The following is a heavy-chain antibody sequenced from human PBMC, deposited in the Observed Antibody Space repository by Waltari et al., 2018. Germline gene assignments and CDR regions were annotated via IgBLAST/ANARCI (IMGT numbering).Heavy chain of an antibody. J-gene: IGHJ4*02. CDR3: ARTMTTVTTSDY. Sequence: QVQLVQSGAEVKKPGASVKVSCKASGYTFTGYYMHWVRQAPGQGLEWMGWINPNNGGTNYAQKFQGRVTMTRDTSISTAYMELSRLRSDDTAVYYCARTMTTVTTSDYWGQGTLVTVSS. CDR2: INPNNGGT. CDR1: GYTFTGYY. D-gene: IGHD4-17*01. V-gene: IGHV1-2*02.